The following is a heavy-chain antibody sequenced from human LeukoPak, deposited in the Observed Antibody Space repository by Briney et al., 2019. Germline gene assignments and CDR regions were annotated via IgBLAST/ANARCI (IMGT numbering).Heavy chain of an antibody. CDR2: IIPILGIA. V-gene: IGHV1-69*04. D-gene: IGHD5-12*01. CDR3: AIPRGYSGYGFGY. Sequence: GASVKVSCKASGGTFCSYAISWVRQAPGQGLEWMGRIIPILGIANYAQKFQGRVTITADKSTSTAYMELSSLRSEDTAVYYCAIPRGYSGYGFGYWGQGTLVTVSS. CDR1: GGTFCSYA. J-gene: IGHJ4*02.